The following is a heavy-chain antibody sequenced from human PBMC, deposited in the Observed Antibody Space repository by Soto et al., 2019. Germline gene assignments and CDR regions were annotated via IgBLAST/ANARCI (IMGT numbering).Heavy chain of an antibody. D-gene: IGHD2-2*01. V-gene: IGHV1-69*02. J-gene: IGHJ5*02. Sequence: GASVKVSCKASGGTFSSYTISWVRQAPGQGLEWMGRIIPILGIANYAQKFQGRVTITADKSTSTAYMELSSLRSEDTAVYYCASLGYCSSTSCYLESFDPWGQGTLVTV. CDR2: IIPILGIA. CDR3: ASLGYCSSTSCYLESFDP. CDR1: GGTFSSYT.